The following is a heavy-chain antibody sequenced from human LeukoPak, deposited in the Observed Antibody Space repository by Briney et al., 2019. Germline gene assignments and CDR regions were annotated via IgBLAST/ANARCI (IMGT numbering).Heavy chain of an antibody. CDR1: GGSISSQY. V-gene: IGHV4-59*11. CDR3: ARGRRGYNYDSTAYYPEAFDI. J-gene: IGHJ3*02. D-gene: IGHD3-22*01. CDR2: IYYSGST. Sequence: SETLSLTCTVSGGSISSQYWSWIRQPPGKGLEYIGSIYYSGSTNYNPSLKSRVTISVDTSKNQFSLKLSSVTAADTAVYFCARGRRGYNYDSTAYYPEAFDIWGQGTMVTVSS.